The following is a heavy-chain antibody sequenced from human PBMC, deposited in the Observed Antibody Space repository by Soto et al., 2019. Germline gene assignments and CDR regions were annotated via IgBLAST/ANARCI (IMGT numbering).Heavy chain of an antibody. Sequence: AAVKVSFKASGYTFTNYYMYWVRQAPGQGLEWMGIINPSAGSTSYAQRFQGRVTMTWDTSTTTVYMELSSLRSEDTAVYYCARVRGYTTTHYLDYWGQGTLVTVSS. CDR2: INPSAGST. J-gene: IGHJ4*02. D-gene: IGHD2-2*02. CDR1: GYTFTNYY. V-gene: IGHV1-46*01. CDR3: ARVRGYTTTHYLDY.